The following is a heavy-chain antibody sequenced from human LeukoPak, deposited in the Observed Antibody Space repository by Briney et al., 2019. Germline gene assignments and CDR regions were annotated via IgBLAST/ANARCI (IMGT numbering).Heavy chain of an antibody. V-gene: IGHV3-23*01. D-gene: IGHD4-17*01. CDR1: GFTLSSCA. Sequence: GGSLRLSCAAPGFTLSSCAMSWVRQAPGKGLEWVSTISGGDVYTYYADSVKGRFTISRDNSKNILYLQMNTLRAEDTAVYYCAKAPVRFPYCFDYWGQGTLVTVSS. CDR3: AKAPVRFPYCFDY. J-gene: IGHJ4*02. CDR2: ISGGDVYT.